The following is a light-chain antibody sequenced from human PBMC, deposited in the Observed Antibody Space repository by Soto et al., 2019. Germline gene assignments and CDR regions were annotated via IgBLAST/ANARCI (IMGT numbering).Light chain of an antibody. CDR3: QTWVTGIVV. CDR1: SGHSSYA. J-gene: IGLJ2*01. CDR2: LNIDGSH. Sequence: QLVLTQSPSASASLGASVKLTCTLSSGHSSYAIAWQQQQPEKGPRYFMNLNIDGSHSKGNGIPDRFSGSSSGAERYLTISSIQSEDEADYYCQTWVTGIVVFGGGTQLTVL. V-gene: IGLV4-69*01.